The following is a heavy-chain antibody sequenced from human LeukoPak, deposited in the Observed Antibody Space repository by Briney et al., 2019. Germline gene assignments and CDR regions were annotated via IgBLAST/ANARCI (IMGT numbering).Heavy chain of an antibody. CDR2: ISYDGSNK. CDR1: GFTFSSYG. D-gene: IGHD7-27*01. CDR3: AKVGNGNY. J-gene: IGHJ4*02. V-gene: IGHV3-30*18. Sequence: PGRSLRFSCAASGFTFSSYGMHWVRQAPGKGLEWVAVISYDGSNKYYADSVKGRFTISRDNSKNTLYLQMNSLRAEDTAVYYCAKVGNGNYWGQGTLVTVSS.